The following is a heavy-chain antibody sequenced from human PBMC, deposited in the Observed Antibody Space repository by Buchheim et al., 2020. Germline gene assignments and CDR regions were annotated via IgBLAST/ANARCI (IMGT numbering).Heavy chain of an antibody. V-gene: IGHV3-23*01. J-gene: IGHJ5*02. Sequence: EVQLLESGGGLVQPGGSLRLSCAASGFTFSSYAMSWVRQAPGKGLEWVSAISGSGGSTYYADSVKVRFTISRDNSKNTLYLQMNSVRAEDTDVYYCAKDPFVVVVPAALNWFDPWGQGTL. CDR1: GFTFSSYA. CDR2: ISGSGGST. D-gene: IGHD2-2*01. CDR3: AKDPFVVVVPAALNWFDP.